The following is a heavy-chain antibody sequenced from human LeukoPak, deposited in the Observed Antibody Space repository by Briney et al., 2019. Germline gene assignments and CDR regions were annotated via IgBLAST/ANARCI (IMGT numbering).Heavy chain of an antibody. CDR1: GYTFTSYY. V-gene: IGHV1-46*01. CDR3: ARHCSSTSCYAKGMDY. J-gene: IGHJ4*02. D-gene: IGHD2-2*01. CDR2: INPSGGST. Sequence: ASVKVSCKASGYTFTSYYMHWVRQAPGQGLEWMGIINPSGGSTSYAQKFQGRVTMTRDMSTSTVYMELSSLRSEDTAVYYCARHCSSTSCYAKGMDYWGQGTLVTVSS.